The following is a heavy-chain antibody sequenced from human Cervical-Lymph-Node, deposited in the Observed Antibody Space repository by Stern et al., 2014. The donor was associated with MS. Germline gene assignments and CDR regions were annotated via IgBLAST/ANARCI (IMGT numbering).Heavy chain of an antibody. J-gene: IGHJ6*02. CDR1: GFTFAVSA. CDR2: IRWNRGSI. D-gene: IGHD4-17*01. V-gene: IGHV3-9*01. Sequence: VQLLESGGGLVQPGRSLRLSCAVSGFTFAVSAMHWVRQGPGQGLEWVSGIRWNRGSIGYVDSGKGRFTISKDNAKNALYLQRNSLRAEDTALYFCAKGTHGDDAYYYGMDVWGQGTTVTVSS. CDR3: AKGTHGDDAYYYGMDV.